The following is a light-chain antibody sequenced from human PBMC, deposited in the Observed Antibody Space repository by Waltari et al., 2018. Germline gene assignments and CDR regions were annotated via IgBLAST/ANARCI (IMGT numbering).Light chain of an antibody. V-gene: IGKV1-NL1*01. CDR2: DAS. Sequence: DIQMTQSPSSLSASVGDRVTIACRASEDIDNALAWYQQNPGKAPKLLLDDASRLERGVPARFCGSGSGTDFTLTISSLQPGDVATYYCQQDYSRPRTFGLGTRVEIK. CDR1: EDIDNA. J-gene: IGKJ1*01. CDR3: QQDYSRPRT.